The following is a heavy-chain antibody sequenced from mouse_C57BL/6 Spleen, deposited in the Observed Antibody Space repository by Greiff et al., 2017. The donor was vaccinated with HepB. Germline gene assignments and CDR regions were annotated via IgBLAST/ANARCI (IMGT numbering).Heavy chain of an antibody. J-gene: IGHJ2*01. D-gene: IGHD2-4*01. V-gene: IGHV1-42*01. CDR2: INPSTGGT. CDR1: GYSFTGYY. Sequence: VQLQQSGPELVKPGASVKISCKASGYSFTGYYMNWVKQSPEKSLEWIGEINPSTGGTTYNKKFKAKATLTVDKSSSTAYMQLKSLTSEDSAVYYCARSDYDYYAGADYWGPGTTLTVSS. CDR3: ARSDYDYYAGADY.